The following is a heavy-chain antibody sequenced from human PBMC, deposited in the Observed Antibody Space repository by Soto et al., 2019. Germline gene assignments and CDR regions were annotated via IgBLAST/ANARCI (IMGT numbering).Heavy chain of an antibody. CDR3: ARVLYDYIWGSYRYGAFDI. Sequence: ASVKVSCKASGYTFTSYGISWVRQAPGQGLEWMGWISAYNGNTNYAQKIQGRVTMTTDTSTSTAYKELRSLRSDDTAVYYCARVLYDYIWGSYRYGAFDIWGQGTMVTVSS. J-gene: IGHJ3*02. V-gene: IGHV1-18*01. CDR2: ISAYNGNT. CDR1: GYTFTSYG. D-gene: IGHD3-16*02.